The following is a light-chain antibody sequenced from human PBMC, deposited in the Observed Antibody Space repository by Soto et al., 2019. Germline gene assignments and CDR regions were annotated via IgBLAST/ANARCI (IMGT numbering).Light chain of an antibody. CDR1: QSISTW. CDR2: DAS. Sequence: EIQVTLSASAVSSSVGDRVTITCRASQSISTWWAWFQQKPGKAPDLLIYDASSLESGVPSRFSGSGSGTEFTLTISSLQPDDFATYYCQHYNSYPYTFGQGTKVDI. V-gene: IGKV1-5*01. J-gene: IGKJ2*01. CDR3: QHYNSYPYT.